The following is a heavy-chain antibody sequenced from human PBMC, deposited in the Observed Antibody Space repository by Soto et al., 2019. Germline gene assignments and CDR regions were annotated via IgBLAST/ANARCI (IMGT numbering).Heavy chain of an antibody. D-gene: IGHD6-19*01. J-gene: IGHJ5*02. CDR2: IKQDGSEK. CDR3: AKNGIAVAGMRWFDP. Sequence: GGSLRRTCTAFEFPFSSYWMILVRHDPGKGLEWVANIKQDGSEKYYVDSVKGRFTISRDNAKNSLYLQMNSLRAEDTAVYYCAKNGIAVAGMRWFDPWGQGTLGT. CDR1: EFPFSSYW. V-gene: IGHV3-7*03.